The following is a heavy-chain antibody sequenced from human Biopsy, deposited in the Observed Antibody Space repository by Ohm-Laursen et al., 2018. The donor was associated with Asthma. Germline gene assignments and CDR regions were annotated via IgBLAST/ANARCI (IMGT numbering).Heavy chain of an antibody. J-gene: IGHJ4*02. CDR3: ASQSSGPDFWSGYYYFDY. CDR2: ISYDGSNK. Sequence: SSLRLPCTASGFTFSSYGMHWVRQAPGKGLEWEAVISYDGSNKYYADSVKGRFTISRDNSKNTLYLQMNSLRAEDTAVYYCASQSSGPDFWSGYYYFDYWGQGTLVTVSS. V-gene: IGHV3-30*03. CDR1: GFTFSSYG. D-gene: IGHD3-3*01.